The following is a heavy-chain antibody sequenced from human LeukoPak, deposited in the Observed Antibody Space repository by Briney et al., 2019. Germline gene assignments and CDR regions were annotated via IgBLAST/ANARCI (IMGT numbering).Heavy chain of an antibody. CDR1: GFTFSDSA. V-gene: IGHV3-73*01. CDR3: TGRGRIRCSLDSIDF. Sequence: GGSLRLSCAASGFTFSDSAVHWARQASGKGLEWVGRIRSKANSYATACAASVKGRFTISRDDSKNTAYLQMNSLKTEDTAVYYCTGRGRIRCSLDSIDFWGQGTLVTVSS. CDR2: IRSKANSYAT. J-gene: IGHJ4*02. D-gene: IGHD1-26*01.